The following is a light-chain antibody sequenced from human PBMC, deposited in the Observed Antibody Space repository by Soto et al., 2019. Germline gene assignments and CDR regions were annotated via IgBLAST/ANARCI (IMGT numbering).Light chain of an antibody. CDR1: QTVRNNY. Sequence: EFVLTQSPCTLSFCPLERATLSGRASQTVRNNYLAWYQQKPGQAPRLLIYDASSRATGIPDRFSGGGSGTDFTLTISGLEPEDFAVYYCQQFSSYPLTFGGGTKVDIK. CDR2: DAS. J-gene: IGKJ4*01. CDR3: QQFSSYPLT. V-gene: IGKV3-20*01.